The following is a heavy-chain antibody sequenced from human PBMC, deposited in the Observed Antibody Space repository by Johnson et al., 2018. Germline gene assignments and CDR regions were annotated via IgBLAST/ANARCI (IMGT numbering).Heavy chain of an antibody. CDR1: GFTFSDYA. Sequence: EVQLVESGGGLVQPGGSLRLSCAASGFTFSDYAMTWVRQAPGKGLEWVSTISGSGGAYTVYADTVKGRFTISRDNSKNRLYMQMNSLRVEDMAVYYCAKEDPHDPRHCYISLDGCGKGTTVSVS. CDR2: ISGSGGAYT. J-gene: IGHJ6*03. V-gene: IGHV3-23*04. D-gene: IGHD2-15*01. CDR3: AKEDPHDPRHCYISLDG.